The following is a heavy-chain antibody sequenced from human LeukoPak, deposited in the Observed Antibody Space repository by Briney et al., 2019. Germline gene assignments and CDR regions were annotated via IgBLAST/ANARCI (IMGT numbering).Heavy chain of an antibody. CDR3: GRGPYCSGATCYSQYFDY. CDR1: GYTFTIYG. J-gene: IGHJ4*02. Sequence: ASVKVSFKASGYTFTIYGISWVRQAPGQGREWMGWISAYNGNTNYSQKLQGRVTMTTDTSTSTAYMELRSLRSDDTAVYYCGRGPYCSGATCYSQYFDYWGQGTLVTVSS. CDR2: ISAYNGNT. V-gene: IGHV1-18*01. D-gene: IGHD2-15*01.